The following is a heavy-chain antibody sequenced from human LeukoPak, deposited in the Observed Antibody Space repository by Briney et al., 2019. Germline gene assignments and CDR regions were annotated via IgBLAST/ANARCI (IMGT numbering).Heavy chain of an antibody. CDR1: GGSISSSSYY. CDR3: ARKRSSSSGGPFDY. V-gene: IGHV4-39*01. CDR2: IYYSGST. J-gene: IGHJ4*02. D-gene: IGHD6-6*01. Sequence: SETLSLTCTVSGGSISSSSYYWGWIRQPPGKGLEWIGSIYYSGSTYYNPSLKSRVTISVDTSKNQFSLKLSSVTAADTAVYYCARKRSSSSGGPFDYWGQGTLVTVSS.